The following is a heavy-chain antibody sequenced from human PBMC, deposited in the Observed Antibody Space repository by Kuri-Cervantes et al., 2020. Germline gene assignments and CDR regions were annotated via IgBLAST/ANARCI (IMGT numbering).Heavy chain of an antibody. J-gene: IGHJ4*02. CDR1: GFTFSNYA. V-gene: IGHV3-23*01. D-gene: IGHD3-10*01. CDR3: AKVTWYDSGDR. CDR2: LGDSGGST. Sequence: GGSLRLSCVASGFTFSNYALNWVRQAPGKGLEWVSALGDSGGSTYYADSVKGRFTISRDNSKNTLYLQMNSLTAEDTAVYYCAKVTWYDSGDRWGQGTLVTVSS.